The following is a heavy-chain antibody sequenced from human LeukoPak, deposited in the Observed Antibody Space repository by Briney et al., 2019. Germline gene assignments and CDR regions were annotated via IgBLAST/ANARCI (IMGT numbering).Heavy chain of an antibody. D-gene: IGHD6-19*01. J-gene: IGHJ4*02. CDR2: ISCDGSNK. CDR3: AREGGAVARDPYFDY. Sequence: PGRSLRLSCAASGFTFSSYAMHWVRQAPGKGLEWVAVISCDGSNKYYADSVKGRFTISRDNSKNTLYLQMNSLRAEDTAVYYCAREGGAVARDPYFDYWGQGTLVTVSS. V-gene: IGHV3-30*04. CDR1: GFTFSSYA.